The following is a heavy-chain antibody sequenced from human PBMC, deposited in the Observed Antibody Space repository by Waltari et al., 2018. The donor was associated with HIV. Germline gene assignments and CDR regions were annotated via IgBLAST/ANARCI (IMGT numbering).Heavy chain of an antibody. V-gene: IGHV4-39*01. J-gene: IGHJ2*01. CDR3: ARQRGSGLWYFDL. CDR2: ISHTGGTT. Sequence: QSQLQESDPGLVKPSETLSLTCTVSGGPMSRNYYFWAWVRPPPGKGLEWIGTISHTGGTTYYNPSLKSRVIISVDTSKDQSSLKLSSMTATDTAVYYCARQRGSGLWYFDLWGRGTLVSVSS. CDR1: GGPMSRNYYF. D-gene: IGHD3-10*01.